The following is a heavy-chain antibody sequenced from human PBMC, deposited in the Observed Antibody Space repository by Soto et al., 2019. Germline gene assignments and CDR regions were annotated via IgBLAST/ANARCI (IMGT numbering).Heavy chain of an antibody. CDR1: GFTFSSYA. CDR3: AKDPATRPYYYDSSGYFY. J-gene: IGHJ4*02. Sequence: GGSLRLSCAASGFTFSSYAMSWVRQAPGTGLEWVSAISGSGGSTYYADSVKGRFTISRDNSKNTLYLQMNSLRAKDTAVYYCAKDPATRPYYYDSSGYFYWGQGTLVTVSS. V-gene: IGHV3-23*01. CDR2: ISGSGGST. D-gene: IGHD3-22*01.